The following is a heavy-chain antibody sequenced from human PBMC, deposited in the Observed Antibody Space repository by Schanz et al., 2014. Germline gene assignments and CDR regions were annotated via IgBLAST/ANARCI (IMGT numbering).Heavy chain of an antibody. CDR3: ARDHTGERYYSAGPRIDY. D-gene: IGHD1-26*01. Sequence: EVKMVESGGGLVKPGGSLRLSCAASGFNFSSYSLNWVRQAPGKGLGWVASISYGTSYIYYAESVKGRFTISRDNAKNTLYLQMNGLRGGDTAVDYCARDHTGERYYSAGPRIDYWGQGTLLTVSS. CDR1: GFNFSSYS. V-gene: IGHV3-21*01. J-gene: IGHJ4*02. CDR2: ISYGTSYI.